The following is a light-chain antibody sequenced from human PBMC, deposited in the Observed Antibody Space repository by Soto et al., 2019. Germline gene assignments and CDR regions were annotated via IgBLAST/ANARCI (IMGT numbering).Light chain of an antibody. J-gene: IGLJ2*01. Sequence: QPVLTQPASVSGSPGQSITISCTGTSSDVGGYNYVSWYQQHPGKAPKLMIYDVSNRPSGVSNRFSGSKSGNTASLTISGLQAEDEADYYCSSYTSSIKVVFGGGTKLTVL. V-gene: IGLV2-14*01. CDR1: SSDVGGYNY. CDR2: DVS. CDR3: SSYTSSIKVV.